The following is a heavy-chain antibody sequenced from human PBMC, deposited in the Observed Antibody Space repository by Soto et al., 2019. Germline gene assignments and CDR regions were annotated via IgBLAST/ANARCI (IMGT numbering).Heavy chain of an antibody. V-gene: IGHV4-59*01. Sequence: SETLSLTCTVSGGSISSYYWSWIRQHPGKGLEWIGYIYDSGSTNYNPSLKSRVTLSVDTSKNLFSLRLSSISAADTAVYYCARFYSSNFFDLWGQGAPVTVS. CDR3: ARFYSSNFFDL. CDR2: IYDSGST. CDR1: GGSISSYY. J-gene: IGHJ4*02. D-gene: IGHD6-13*01.